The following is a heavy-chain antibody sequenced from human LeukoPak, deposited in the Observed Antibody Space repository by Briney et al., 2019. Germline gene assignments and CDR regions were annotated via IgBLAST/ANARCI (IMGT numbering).Heavy chain of an antibody. CDR1: GGSISSYY. CDR3: AREVGYFGSSFDY. D-gene: IGHD6-6*01. CDR2: IYYSGST. Sequence: SETLSLTCTVSGGSISSYYWSWIRQPPGKRLEWIGYIYYSGSTNYNPSLKSRATISVDTSKNQFSLKLSSVTAADTAVYYCAREVGYFGSSFDYWGQGTLVTVSS. J-gene: IGHJ4*02. V-gene: IGHV4-59*01.